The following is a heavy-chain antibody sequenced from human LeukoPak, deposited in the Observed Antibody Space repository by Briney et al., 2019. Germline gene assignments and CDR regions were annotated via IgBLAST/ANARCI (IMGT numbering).Heavy chain of an antibody. V-gene: IGHV3-23*01. J-gene: IGHJ4*02. Sequence: GGSLRLSCAASGFTFSSYAMSWVRQAPGKGLEGVSAISGSGGSKYYAHYVKGRFTISRDNSKNTLYLQMNSLRAEDTAVYYCAKLLVRGVIIGYFDYWGQGTLVTVSS. CDR1: GFTFSSYA. D-gene: IGHD3-10*01. CDR3: AKLLVRGVIIGYFDY. CDR2: ISGSGGSK.